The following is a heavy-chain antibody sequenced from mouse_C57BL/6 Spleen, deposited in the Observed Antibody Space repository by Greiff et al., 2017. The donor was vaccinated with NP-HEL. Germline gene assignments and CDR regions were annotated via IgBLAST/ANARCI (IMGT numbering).Heavy chain of an antibody. D-gene: IGHD2-3*01. Sequence: VQLQQPGAELVKPGASVKMSCKASGYTFTSYWITWVKQRPGQGLEWIGDIYPGSGSTNYNEKFKSKATLTVDTSSSTAYMQLSSLTSEDSAVYYCARSYDGYQAWFAYWGQGTLVTVSA. CDR1: GYTFTSYW. V-gene: IGHV1-55*01. J-gene: IGHJ3*01. CDR2: IYPGSGST. CDR3: ARSYDGYQAWFAY.